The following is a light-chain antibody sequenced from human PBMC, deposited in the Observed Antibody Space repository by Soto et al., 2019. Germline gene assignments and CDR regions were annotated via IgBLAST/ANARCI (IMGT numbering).Light chain of an antibody. J-gene: IGLJ1*01. CDR1: KNDIGVYDF. CDR3: NSQTSSGIRV. CDR2: EVS. Sequence: QSALTQPPSASGSPGQSVTISCTGTKNDIGVYDFVSWYQHHPGKAPKLIIYEVSYRPSGVSNRFSGSKSGYTASLTISGLQAEDEADYYCNSQTSSGIRVFGTGTKVTV. V-gene: IGLV2-14*01.